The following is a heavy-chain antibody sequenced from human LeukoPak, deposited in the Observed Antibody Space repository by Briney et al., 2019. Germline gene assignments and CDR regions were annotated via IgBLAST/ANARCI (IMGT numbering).Heavy chain of an antibody. V-gene: IGHV3-53*01. Sequence: GGSLRLSCAASGFTVSSNFMSWVRQAPGKGLECVSVIYSRGGTYYADSVQGRFTISRDASKNTLFLQMNSLRADDTAVYYCAKDQGDYCSGFSCYSGEYGHFQHWGQGTLVTVSS. CDR3: AKDQGDYCSGFSCYSGEYGHFQH. CDR1: GFTVSSNF. D-gene: IGHD2-2*01. J-gene: IGHJ1*01. CDR2: IYSRGGT.